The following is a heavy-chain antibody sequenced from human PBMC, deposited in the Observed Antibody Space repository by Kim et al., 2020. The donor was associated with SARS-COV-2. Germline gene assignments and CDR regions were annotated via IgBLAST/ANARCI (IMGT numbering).Heavy chain of an antibody. Sequence: KSRVTISGDTSKNQFSLKLSSVTAADTAVYYCASRAWSGYPLFYYYGMDVWGQGTTVTVSS. CDR3: ASRAWSGYPLFYYYGMDV. V-gene: IGHV4-39*01. J-gene: IGHJ6*02. D-gene: IGHD3-3*01.